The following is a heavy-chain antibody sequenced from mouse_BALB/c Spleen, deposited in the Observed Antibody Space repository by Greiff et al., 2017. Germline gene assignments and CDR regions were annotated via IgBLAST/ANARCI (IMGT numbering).Heavy chain of an antibody. CDR3: ARGFITYAMDY. Sequence: EVQLQQSGPGLVKPSQSLSLTCSVTGYSITSGYYWNWIRQFPGNKLEWMGYISYDGSNNYNPSLKNRISITRDTSKNQFFLKLNSVTTEDTATYYCARGFITYAMDYWGQGTSVTVSA. CDR1: GYSITSGYY. J-gene: IGHJ4*01. D-gene: IGHD1-1*01. CDR2: ISYDGSN. V-gene: IGHV3-6*02.